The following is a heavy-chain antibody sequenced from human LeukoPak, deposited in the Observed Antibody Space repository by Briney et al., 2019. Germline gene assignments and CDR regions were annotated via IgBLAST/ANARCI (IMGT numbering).Heavy chain of an antibody. CDR2: INPNSGGT. J-gene: IGHJ4*02. Sequence: ASVKVSCKASGYTFTGYYMHWVRQAPGQGLEWMGWINPNSGGTNYAQKFQGWVTMTRDTSISTAYMELSRLRSEDTAVYYCAKNTALTGEFESWGQGTLVTVSS. V-gene: IGHV1-2*04. D-gene: IGHD7-27*01. CDR3: AKNTALTGEFES. CDR1: GYTFTGYY.